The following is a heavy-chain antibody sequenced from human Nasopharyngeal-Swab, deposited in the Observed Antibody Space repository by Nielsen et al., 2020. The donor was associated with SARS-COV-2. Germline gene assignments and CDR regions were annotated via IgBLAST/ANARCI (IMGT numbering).Heavy chain of an antibody. J-gene: IGHJ6*02. V-gene: IGHV3-30-3*01. D-gene: IGHD6-13*01. Sequence: GESLKISCAASRFTFSSYAMHWVRQAPGKGLEWVAVISYDGSKKYYADSVKGRFTISRDNSKNTLYLQMNSLRAEDTAVYYCARDQGSSWYTYYYYYGMDGWGQGTTVTVSS. CDR1: RFTFSSYA. CDR2: ISYDGSKK. CDR3: ARDQGSSWYTYYYYYGMDG.